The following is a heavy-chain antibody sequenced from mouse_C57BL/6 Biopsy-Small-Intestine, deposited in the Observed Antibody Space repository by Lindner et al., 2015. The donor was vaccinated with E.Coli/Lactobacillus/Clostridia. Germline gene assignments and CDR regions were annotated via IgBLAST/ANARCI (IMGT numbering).Heavy chain of an antibody. V-gene: IGHV1-42*01. Sequence: VQLQESGPELVKPGASVKISCKASGYSFTAYYMNWVKQSPEKSLEWIGEINPSTGGTTYNQKFTAKASLTVDKSSSTAYMQLKSLTSEDSVVYYCARSGITTVGYYDVWGTGTTVTVSS. CDR1: GYSFTAYY. CDR2: INPSTGGT. CDR3: ARSGITTVGYYDV. D-gene: IGHD1-1*01. J-gene: IGHJ1*03.